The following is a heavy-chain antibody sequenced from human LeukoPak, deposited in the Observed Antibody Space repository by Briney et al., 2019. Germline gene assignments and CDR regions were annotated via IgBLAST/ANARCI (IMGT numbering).Heavy chain of an antibody. CDR1: GFTFSSYA. D-gene: IGHD3-9*01. CDR3: AKDGANYDILTGYYRGWFDP. J-gene: IGHJ5*02. Sequence: PGGSLRLSCAASGFTFSSYAMSWVRQAPGKGLERVSAISGSGGSTYYADSVKGRFTISRDNSKNTLYLQMNSLRAEDTAVYYCAKDGANYDILTGYYRGWFDPWGQGTLVTVSS. CDR2: ISGSGGST. V-gene: IGHV3-23*01.